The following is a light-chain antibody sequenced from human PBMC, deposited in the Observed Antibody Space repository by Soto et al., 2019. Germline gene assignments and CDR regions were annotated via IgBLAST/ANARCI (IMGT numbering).Light chain of an antibody. CDR3: QQYGSSPT. V-gene: IGKV3-20*01. Sequence: EIVLTQSPGTLSLSPGERATLSCRASQSVSSNYLVWYQQKPGQAPRLLIYGASSRATGIPDRFSGSGSGTDXTLTISRLEPEXFAVYYCQQYGSSPTFGXGTXX. J-gene: IGKJ3*01. CDR1: QSVSSNY. CDR2: GAS.